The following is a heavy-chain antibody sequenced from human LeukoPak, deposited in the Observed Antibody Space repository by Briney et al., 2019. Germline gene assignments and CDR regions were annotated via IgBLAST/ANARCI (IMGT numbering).Heavy chain of an antibody. V-gene: IGHV3-23*01. D-gene: IGHD6-19*01. CDR1: GFTFSSYG. Sequence: GTLRLSCAASGFTFSSYGMAWVRQAPGKGLEWVSAISGSGGSTYYADSVKGRFTISRDNSKNTLSLQMNSLRADDTAVYYCARARIAVAGPFDYWGQGTLVTVSS. CDR2: ISGSGGST. CDR3: ARARIAVAGPFDY. J-gene: IGHJ4*02.